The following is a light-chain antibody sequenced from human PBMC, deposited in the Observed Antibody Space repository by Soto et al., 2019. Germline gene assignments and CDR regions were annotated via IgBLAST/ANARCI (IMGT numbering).Light chain of an antibody. CDR3: AAWDDSLNGVV. CDR1: SSNIGRNT. CDR2: SNN. J-gene: IGLJ2*01. Sequence: QSVLTQPPSASGTPGQRVTISCSGSSSNIGRNTVNWYQQLPGTAPKLLIYSNNQRPSGVPDRFSASKSGSSASLAISGLQSEDDAAYYCAAWDDSLNGVVFGGGTKLTVL. V-gene: IGLV1-44*01.